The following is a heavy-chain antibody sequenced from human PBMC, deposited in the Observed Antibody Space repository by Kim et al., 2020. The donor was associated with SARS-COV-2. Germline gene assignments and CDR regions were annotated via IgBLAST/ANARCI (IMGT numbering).Heavy chain of an antibody. Sequence: GGSLRLSCAASGFTFSSYWMHWVRQAPGKGLVWVSRINSDGGTTSYADSVKGRFTISRHNAKSTLYLQMNSLRAEDTAVYYCASRRYTGTYYYFDYWGQGTLVTVSS. CDR2: INSDGGTT. J-gene: IGHJ4*02. CDR1: GFTFSSYW. V-gene: IGHV3-74*01. D-gene: IGHD1-26*01. CDR3: ASRRYTGTYYYFDY.